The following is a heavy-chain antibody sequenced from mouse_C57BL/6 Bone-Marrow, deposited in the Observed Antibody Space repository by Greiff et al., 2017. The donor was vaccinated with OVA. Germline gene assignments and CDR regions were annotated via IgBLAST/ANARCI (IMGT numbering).Heavy chain of an antibody. Sequence: QVQLQQSGPELVKPGASVKISCKASGYAFSSSWMNWVKQRPGKGLEWIGRIYPGDGDTNYNGKFKGKATLTADKSSSTAYMQLSSLTSEDSAVYFCARADYHWYFDVWGTGTTVTVSS. CDR3: ARADYHWYFDV. CDR1: GYAFSSSW. V-gene: IGHV1-82*01. D-gene: IGHD2-4*01. CDR2: IYPGDGDT. J-gene: IGHJ1*03.